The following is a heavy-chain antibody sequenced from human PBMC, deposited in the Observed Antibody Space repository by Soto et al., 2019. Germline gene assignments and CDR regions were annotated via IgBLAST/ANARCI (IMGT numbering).Heavy chain of an antibody. V-gene: IGHV1-18*01. D-gene: IGHD3-22*01. CDR3: ARDFRYYYDSSGYYPSNWFDP. CDR2: ISAYNGNT. CDR1: GYTFTSYG. J-gene: IGHJ5*02. Sequence: GASVKVSCKASGYTFTSYGISWVRQAPGQGLEWMGWISAYNGNTNYAQKLQGRVTMTTDTSTSTAYMELRSLRSDDTAVYYCARDFRYYYDSSGYYPSNWFDPWGQGTLVTVSS.